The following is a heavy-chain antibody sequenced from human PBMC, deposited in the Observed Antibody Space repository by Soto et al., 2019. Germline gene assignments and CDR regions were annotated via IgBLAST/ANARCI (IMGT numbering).Heavy chain of an antibody. J-gene: IGHJ5*02. Sequence: SETLSLTCAVYGGSFSGYYWSWIRQPPGKGLEWIGEINHSGSTNYNPSLKSRVTISVDTSKNQFSLKLSAVTAADTAVYYCARTPYATSLIGCDPWGQGTLVTVSS. CDR3: ARTPYATSLIGCDP. CDR2: INHSGST. D-gene: IGHD5-12*01. CDR1: GGSFSGYY. V-gene: IGHV4-34*01.